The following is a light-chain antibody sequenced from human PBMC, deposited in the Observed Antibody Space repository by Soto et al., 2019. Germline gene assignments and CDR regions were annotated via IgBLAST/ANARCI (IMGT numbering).Light chain of an antibody. J-gene: IGLJ1*01. V-gene: IGLV1-40*01. CDR1: SSNIGAEYD. CDR2: GDN. CDR3: QSYDSSLTTFV. Sequence: QSVLTQPPSVSGAPGQRVAICCTWSSSNIGAEYDVHWYQQPPGTAPKRLIYGDNNRPSGVPDRFSGSKSGTSAPLAITGLQPEDEADYYCQSYDSSLTTFVFGTGTRSPS.